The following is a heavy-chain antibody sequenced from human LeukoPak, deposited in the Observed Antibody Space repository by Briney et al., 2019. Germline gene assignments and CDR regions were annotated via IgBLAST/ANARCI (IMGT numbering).Heavy chain of an antibody. Sequence: ASVKVSCKASGYTFTSYYMHWVRQAPGQGLEWMGIINPSGGSTSYAQKFQGRVTMTRDTSTSTVYMELSSLRSEDTAVYYCARARTPRFGGPLESYYFDYWGQGTLVTVSS. CDR2: INPSGGST. CDR1: GYTFTSYY. J-gene: IGHJ4*02. CDR3: ARARTPRFGGPLESYYFDY. D-gene: IGHD3-10*01. V-gene: IGHV1-46*01.